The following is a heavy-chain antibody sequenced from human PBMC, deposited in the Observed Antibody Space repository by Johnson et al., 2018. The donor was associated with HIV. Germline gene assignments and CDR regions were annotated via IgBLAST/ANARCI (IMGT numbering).Heavy chain of an antibody. CDR3: AKDTSSAGVNAFDM. D-gene: IGHD6-13*01. V-gene: IGHV3-9*01. Sequence: EVQLVEYGGVLVKPGGSLTVSCAASGFTFDDHALHWVRQAPGKGLEWVSGISWNSGRIGYADSVKGRFTISIDSAKNSLYLQMNSLRADDTALYYCAKDTSSAGVNAFDMWGQGTLVTVSS. J-gene: IGHJ3*02. CDR1: GFTFDDHA. CDR2: ISWNSGRI.